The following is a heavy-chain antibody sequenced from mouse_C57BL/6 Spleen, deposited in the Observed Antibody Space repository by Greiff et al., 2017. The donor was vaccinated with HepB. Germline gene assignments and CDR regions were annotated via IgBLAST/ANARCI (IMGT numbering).Heavy chain of an antibody. CDR1: GYTFTSYW. V-gene: IGHV1-52*01. J-gene: IGHJ2*01. CDR3: ARWWDNDAGNYCDD. CDR2: IDPSDSET. Sequence: QVQLQQPGAELVRPGSSVKLSCKASGYTFTSYWMHWVKQRPIQGLEWIGNIDPSDSETHYNQKFKDKATLTVDKSSSTAYMQLSSLTSEDSAVYYGARWWDNDAGNYCDDWGQGTTLTVSS. D-gene: IGHD2-4*01.